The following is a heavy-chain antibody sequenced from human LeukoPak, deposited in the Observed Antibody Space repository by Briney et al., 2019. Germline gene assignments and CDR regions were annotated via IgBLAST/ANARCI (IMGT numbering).Heavy chain of an antibody. V-gene: IGHV1-46*01. CDR2: INPSGGST. Sequence: ASVKVSCKASGYTFTSYYMHWVRQAPGQGLEWMGIINPSGGSTSCAQKFQGRVTMTRDTSTSTVYMELSSLRSEDTAVYYCARGPLPYDSSGYYYVWGQGTLVTVSS. CDR1: GYTFTSYY. J-gene: IGHJ4*02. D-gene: IGHD3-22*01. CDR3: ARGPLPYDSSGYYYV.